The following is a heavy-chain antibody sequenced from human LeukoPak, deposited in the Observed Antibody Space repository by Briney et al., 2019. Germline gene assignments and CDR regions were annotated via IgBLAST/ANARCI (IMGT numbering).Heavy chain of an antibody. Sequence: ASVKVSCKASGYTCTSYYMHWVRQAPGQALEWMGIINPSGGSTSYAQKFQGRVTMTRDTSTSTVYMELSSLRSEDTAVYYCASERGPDELISSWGQGTLVTVSS. D-gene: IGHD3-10*01. CDR3: ASERGPDELISS. V-gene: IGHV1-46*01. CDR1: GYTCTSYY. CDR2: INPSGGST. J-gene: IGHJ4*02.